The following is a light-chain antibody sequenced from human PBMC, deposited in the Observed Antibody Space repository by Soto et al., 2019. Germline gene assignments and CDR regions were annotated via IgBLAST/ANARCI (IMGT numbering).Light chain of an antibody. CDR1: QSVSSRS. CDR2: AAS. CDR3: HQYNNWPHT. J-gene: IGKJ2*01. Sequence: EIVLTQSPGTLSLSPGERATLSCRASQSVSSRSLAWYQQKGGQTPRLLISAASTRATGIPARISGSGSGTEFTLTISSLQSVDFAVYYCHQYNNWPHTFGQGTKLEIK. V-gene: IGKV3-15*01.